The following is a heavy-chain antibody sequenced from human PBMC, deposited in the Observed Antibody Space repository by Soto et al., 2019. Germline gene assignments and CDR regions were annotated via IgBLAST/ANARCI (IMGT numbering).Heavy chain of an antibody. V-gene: IGHV3-21*01. CDR3: ARGEPLSYGMDV. Sequence: PGGSLRLSCAASGFTFSSYSMNWVRQAPGKGLEWVSSISSSSSYIYYADSVKGRFTISRDNAKNSLYLQMNSLRAEDTAVYYCARGEPLSYGMDVWGQGTTVTVSS. CDR2: ISSSSSYI. CDR1: GFTFSSYS. J-gene: IGHJ6*02.